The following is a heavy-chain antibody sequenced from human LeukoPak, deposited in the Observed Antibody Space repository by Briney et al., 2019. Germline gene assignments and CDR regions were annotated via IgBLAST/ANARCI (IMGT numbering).Heavy chain of an antibody. CDR2: IQQHGSET. Sequence: GGSLRLSCEGPGFTFSNYWMSWVRQAPGKGLEWVANIQQHGSETYYGDSVKGRFTISRDNAKNSLYLQMNSLRAEDTTVYYCATYSSSNGREFQYWGQGTLVTVSS. V-gene: IGHV3-7*01. D-gene: IGHD2-2*01. CDR1: GFTFSNYW. J-gene: IGHJ1*01. CDR3: ATYSSSNGREFQY.